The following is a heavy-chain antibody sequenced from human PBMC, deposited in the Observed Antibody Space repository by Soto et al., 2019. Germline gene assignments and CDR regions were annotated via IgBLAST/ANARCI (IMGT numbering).Heavy chain of an antibody. CDR1: GFSLSTSGVG. V-gene: IGHV2-5*02. Sequence: QITLKESGPTLVKPTQTLTLTCTFSGFSLSTSGVGVGWIRQPPGKALEWLAVIYWDDDNRYSPSLRSRLTFTKDTSKHQVVLTMTNMDPEDTATYYCAHKATAKLTARVFDYWGQGLLVTVSS. CDR2: IYWDDDN. D-gene: IGHD2-21*02. J-gene: IGHJ4*02. CDR3: AHKATAKLTARVFDY.